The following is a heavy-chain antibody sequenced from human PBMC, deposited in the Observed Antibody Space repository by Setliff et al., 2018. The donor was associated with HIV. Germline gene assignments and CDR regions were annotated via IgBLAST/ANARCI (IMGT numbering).Heavy chain of an antibody. D-gene: IGHD3-10*01. J-gene: IGHJ4*02. CDR2: ISYDGSSE. CDR3: ARARTGVTTVRGAMSF. Sequence: LRLSCAASGFSFSTYAMHWVRQAPGKGLEWVSVISYDGSSESYADSVKGRFTISRDNSKNTLYLQMNSLGPEDTAVYYCARARTGVTTVRGAMSFWGQGTLVTVSS. CDR1: GFSFSTYA. V-gene: IGHV3-30*04.